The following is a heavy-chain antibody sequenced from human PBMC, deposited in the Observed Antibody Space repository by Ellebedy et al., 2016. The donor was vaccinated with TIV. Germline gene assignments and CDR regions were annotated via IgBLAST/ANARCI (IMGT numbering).Heavy chain of an antibody. V-gene: IGHV4-59*12. CDR3: ARWAMARWFDP. CDR1: GGSISSYY. CDR2: IYYSGST. D-gene: IGHD5-24*01. Sequence: MPGGSLRLSCTVSGGSISSYYWSWIRQPPGKGLEWIGYIYYSGSTNYNPSLKSRVTISVDTSKNQFSLKLSSVTAADTAVYYCARWAMARWFDPWGQGTLVTVSS. J-gene: IGHJ5*02.